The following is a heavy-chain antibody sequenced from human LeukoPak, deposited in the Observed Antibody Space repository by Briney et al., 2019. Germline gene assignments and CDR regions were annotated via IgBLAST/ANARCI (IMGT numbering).Heavy chain of an antibody. Sequence: SETLSLTCAVYGGSFSGYYWSWIRQPPGKGLEWIGEINHSGSTNYNPSLKSRVTISVDTSKNQFSLKLSSVTAADTAVYYCARRRWSRGVDCWGQGTLVTVSS. V-gene: IGHV4-34*01. CDR2: INHSGST. J-gene: IGHJ4*02. CDR3: ARRRWSRGVDC. CDR1: GGSFSGYY. D-gene: IGHD4-23*01.